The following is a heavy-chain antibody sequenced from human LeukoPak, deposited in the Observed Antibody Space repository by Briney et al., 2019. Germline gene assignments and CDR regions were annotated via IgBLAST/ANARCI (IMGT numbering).Heavy chain of an antibody. CDR2: INSDGSSI. J-gene: IGHJ4*02. V-gene: IGHV3-74*01. D-gene: IGHD7-27*01. CDR3: ASDLGIGY. Sequence: GGSLRLSCAASGFTLSNYWMHWVRQAPEKGLVWVSLINSDGSSISYADSVKGRFTVSRDNAKNTLYLQMTSLRAEDTAMYYCASDLGIGYWGQGTLVTVSS. CDR1: GFTLSNYW.